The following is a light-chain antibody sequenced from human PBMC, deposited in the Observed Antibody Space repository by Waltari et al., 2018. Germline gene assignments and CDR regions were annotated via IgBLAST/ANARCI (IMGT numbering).Light chain of an antibody. V-gene: IGLV2-23*01. CDR2: EDT. J-gene: IGLJ2*01. CDR3: CSYAGSSPHVV. CDR1: SSAVGSYNL. Sequence: QSALTQPAPVSGSPGQSITISCPGTSSAVGSYNLFSWYQQHPGKAPKLMIYEDTKRPSGVSDRFSGSKSGNTASLTISGLQAEDEADYYCCSYAGSSPHVVFGGGTKLTVL.